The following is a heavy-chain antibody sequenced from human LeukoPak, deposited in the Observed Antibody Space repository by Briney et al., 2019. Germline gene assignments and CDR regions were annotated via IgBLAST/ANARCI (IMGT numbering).Heavy chain of an antibody. J-gene: IGHJ4*02. CDR1: GFTFSDYW. Sequence: GGSLRLSCAASGFTFSDYWMTWVRQAPGKGLEWVAHMKQDGSERYYGDSVKGRFTISRDNANNLVYLQMNSLGAGDTAVYYCARGWNYAFRFDYWGQGTLVTVSS. CDR3: ARGWNYAFRFDY. D-gene: IGHD1-7*01. V-gene: IGHV3-7*01. CDR2: MKQDGSER.